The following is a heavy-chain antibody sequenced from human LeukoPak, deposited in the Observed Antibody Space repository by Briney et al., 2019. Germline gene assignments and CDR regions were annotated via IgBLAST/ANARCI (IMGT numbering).Heavy chain of an antibody. CDR3: ARDHDLRAAAGTDVDY. CDR2: ISAYNGNT. Sequence: ASVKVSCRASGYTFTSYGISWVRQAPGQGLEWMGWISAYNGNTNYAQKLQGRVTMTTDTSTSTAYMELRSLRSDDTAVYYCARDHDLRAAAGTDVDYWGQGTLVTVSS. J-gene: IGHJ4*02. V-gene: IGHV1-18*01. CDR1: GYTFTSYG. D-gene: IGHD6-13*01.